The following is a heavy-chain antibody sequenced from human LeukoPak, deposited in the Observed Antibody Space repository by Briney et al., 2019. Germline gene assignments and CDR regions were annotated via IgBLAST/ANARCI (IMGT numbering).Heavy chain of an antibody. CDR3: ARGESRRGWYGLDY. CDR2: INPNSGGT. D-gene: IGHD6-19*01. CDR1: GYTFTGYY. Sequence: ASVKVSCKASGYTFTGYYMHWVRRAPGQGLEWMGWINPNSGGTNYAQKFQGRVTMTRDTSISTAYMELSRLRSDDTAVYYCARGESRRGWYGLDYWGQGTLVTVSS. V-gene: IGHV1-2*02. J-gene: IGHJ4*02.